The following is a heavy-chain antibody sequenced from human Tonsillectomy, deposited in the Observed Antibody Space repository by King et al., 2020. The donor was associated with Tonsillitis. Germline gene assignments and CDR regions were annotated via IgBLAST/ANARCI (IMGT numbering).Heavy chain of an antibody. CDR2: IYTSGST. V-gene: IGHV4-4*07. D-gene: IGHD3-22*01. CDR1: GGSISSYY. Sequence: VQLQESGPGLVKPSETLSLTCTVSGGSISSYYWSWIRQPAGKGLEWIGRIYTSGSTNYNPSLKSRVTMSVDTSKNQFSLKLSSVTAADTAVYYCARDLQSTMIVDLYNWFDPWGQGTLVTVSS. J-gene: IGHJ5*02. CDR3: ARDLQSTMIVDLYNWFDP.